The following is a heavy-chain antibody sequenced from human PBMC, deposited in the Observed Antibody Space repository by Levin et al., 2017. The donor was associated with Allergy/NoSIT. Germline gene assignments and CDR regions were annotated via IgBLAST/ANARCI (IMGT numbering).Heavy chain of an antibody. CDR3: ARDLCSSTSCYSAFDI. Sequence: GGSLRLSCAASGFTFSSYSMNWVRQAPGKGLEWVSSISSSSSYIYYADSVKGRFTISRDNAKNSLYLQMNSLRAEDTAVYYCARDLCSSTSCYSAFDIWGQGTMVTVSS. J-gene: IGHJ3*02. CDR1: GFTFSSYS. D-gene: IGHD2-2*02. V-gene: IGHV3-21*01. CDR2: ISSSSSYI.